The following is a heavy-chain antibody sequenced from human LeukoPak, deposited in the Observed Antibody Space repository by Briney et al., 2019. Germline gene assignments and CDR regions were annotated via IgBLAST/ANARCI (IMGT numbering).Heavy chain of an antibody. J-gene: IGHJ5*02. CDR1: GYTFTGYY. Sequence: ASVKVSCKASGYTFTGYYMHWVRQAPGQGLEWMGWINPNSGGTNYAQKFQGRVTMTRDTSISTAYMELSRLRSNDTAVYYCARRGWGTYYYGSGSYNWFDPWGQGTLVTVSS. CDR2: INPNSGGT. CDR3: ARRGWGTYYYGSGSYNWFDP. D-gene: IGHD3-10*01. V-gene: IGHV1-2*02.